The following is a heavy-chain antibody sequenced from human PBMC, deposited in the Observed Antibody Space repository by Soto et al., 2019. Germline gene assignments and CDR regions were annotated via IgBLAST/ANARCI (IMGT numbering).Heavy chain of an antibody. J-gene: IGHJ6*02. V-gene: IGHV4-39*01. CDR2: IYHSGST. Sequence: LSLTCSVFGDSISSSTYSRGWIRQPPGKGLEWIGSIYHSGSTYYNPSLKSRVTISVDTSKNTLYLQMGSLRAEDMAVYYCARNIYDTYGMDVWGQGTTVTAP. CDR1: GDSISSSTYS. D-gene: IGHD3-3*01. CDR3: ARNIYDTYGMDV.